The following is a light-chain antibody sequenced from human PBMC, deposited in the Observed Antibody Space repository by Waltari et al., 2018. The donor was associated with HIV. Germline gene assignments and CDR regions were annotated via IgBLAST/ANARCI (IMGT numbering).Light chain of an antibody. CDR1: SSNVGTYS. CDR3: GTWDSRLSAYV. J-gene: IGLJ1*01. CDR2: DNN. Sequence: QSVLTQPPSVSAAPGQRVIISCSGTSSNVGTYSVSWYQQLPGTAPKLLIYDNNKRPSQIPDRFSGSKSDSSATLGITGLQTGDEADYYCGTWDSRLSAYVFGAGTRVTVL. V-gene: IGLV1-51*01.